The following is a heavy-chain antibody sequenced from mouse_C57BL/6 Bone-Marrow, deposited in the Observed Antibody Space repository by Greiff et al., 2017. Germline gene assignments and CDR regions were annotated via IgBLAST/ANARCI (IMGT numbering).Heavy chain of an antibody. V-gene: IGHV3-6*01. Sequence: DVKLQESGPGLVKPSQSLSLTCSVTGYSITSGYYWNWIRQFPGNKLEWMGYISYDGSNNYNPSLKNRISITRDTSKNQFFLKLNSVTTEDTATYYCARRRYGGYFDVWGTGTTVTVSS. CDR1: GYSITSGYY. CDR2: ISYDGSN. D-gene: IGHD2-14*01. CDR3: ARRRYGGYFDV. J-gene: IGHJ1*03.